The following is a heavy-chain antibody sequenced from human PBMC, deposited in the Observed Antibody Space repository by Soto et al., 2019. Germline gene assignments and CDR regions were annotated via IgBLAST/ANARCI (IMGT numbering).Heavy chain of an antibody. CDR3: ARQGGSSGIWYFDY. CDR2: TSYDENYK. CDR1: GFTFSGYA. D-gene: IGHD6-6*01. V-gene: IGHV3-30*04. Sequence: QVQLVESGGGVVQPGRSLRLSCAASGFTFSGYAMHWVRQAPGKGLEWVAATSYDENYKYYADSVKGRFTISRDNSKNTPFLQMNSLRTEDTAVYYCARQGGSSGIWYFDYWGQGSLVTVSS. J-gene: IGHJ4*02.